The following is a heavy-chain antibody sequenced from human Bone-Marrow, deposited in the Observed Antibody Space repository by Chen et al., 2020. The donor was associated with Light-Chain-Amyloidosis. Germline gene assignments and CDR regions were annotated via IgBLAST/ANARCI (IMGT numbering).Heavy chain of an antibody. CDR1: GCTVPNYW. CDR2: IYPDDSDA. CDR3: ARRRDGYNFDY. J-gene: IGHJ4*02. V-gene: IGHV5-51*01. Sequence: EVQRAQSRPECKERAGSPRIPCRVTGCTVPNYWIGWVRQMPGKGLEWMGVIYPDDSDARYSPSFEGQVTISADKSITTAYLQWRSLKASDTAMYYCARRRDGYNFDYWGQGTLVTVSS. D-gene: IGHD5-12*01.